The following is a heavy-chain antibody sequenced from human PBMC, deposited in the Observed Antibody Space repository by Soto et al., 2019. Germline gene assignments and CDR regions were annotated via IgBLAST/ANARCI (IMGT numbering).Heavy chain of an antibody. CDR3: ARARNYDSSGYYAYYFDY. CDR2: ISSNGGST. D-gene: IGHD3-22*01. CDR1: GFSFSSYT. V-gene: IGHV3-64*01. J-gene: IGHJ4*02. Sequence: EVQLVESGGGLVQPGGSLRLSCAASGFSFSSYTMHWVRQAPGKGLEYVSAISSNGGSTYHANSVKGRFTISRDNSENTLYLQMGSLRAEDMAVYYCARARNYDSSGYYAYYFDYWGQGTLVTVSS.